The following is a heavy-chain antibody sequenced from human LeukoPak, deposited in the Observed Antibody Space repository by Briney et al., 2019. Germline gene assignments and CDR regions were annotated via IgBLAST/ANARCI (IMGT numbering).Heavy chain of an antibody. J-gene: IGHJ4*02. CDR2: SSGSGGST. V-gene: IGHV3-23*01. CDR3: AKMYYDSSGHFDY. D-gene: IGHD3-22*01. Sequence: GGSLRLSCAASGFTFSSYAMSWVRQAPGKGLEWVSASSGSGGSTYNADSVKGRFTISRDNSKNTLYLQMNSLRAEGTAVYYCAKMYYDSSGHFDYWGQGTLVTVSS. CDR1: GFTFSSYA.